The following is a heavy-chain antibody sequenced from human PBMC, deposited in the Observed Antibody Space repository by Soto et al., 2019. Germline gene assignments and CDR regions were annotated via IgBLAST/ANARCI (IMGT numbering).Heavy chain of an antibody. CDR2: IYYSGST. V-gene: IGHV4-59*08. CDR1: GGSISSYY. CDR3: ARRGGVATNAFDI. D-gene: IGHD5-12*01. J-gene: IGHJ3*02. Sequence: LSLTCTVSGGSISSYYWSWIRQPPGKGLEWIGYIYYSGSTNYNPSLKSRVTMSVDTSKNQFSLKLSSVTAADTAVYYCARRGGVATNAFDIWGQGTMVTVSS.